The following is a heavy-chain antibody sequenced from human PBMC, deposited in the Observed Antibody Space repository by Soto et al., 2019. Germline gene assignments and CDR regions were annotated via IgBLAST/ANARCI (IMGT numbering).Heavy chain of an antibody. CDR3: ARHTSGWHYYDY. CDR2: ISGSSRYT. V-gene: IGHV3-11*06. D-gene: IGHD6-19*01. J-gene: IGHJ4*02. CDR1: GFNFSDHY. Sequence: GGSLRLSCAASGFNFSDHYMNWIRHAPGKGLEWVSYISGSSRYTNFADSVKGRFTISRDNAKNSLSLQMNSLRAEDTAVYYCARHTSGWHYYDYWGQGTPVTVSS.